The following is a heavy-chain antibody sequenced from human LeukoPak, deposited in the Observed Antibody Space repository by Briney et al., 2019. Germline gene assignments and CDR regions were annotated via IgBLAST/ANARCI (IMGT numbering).Heavy chain of an antibody. Sequence: ASVKVSCKASGYTFSGYYMYWVRQAPGQGLEWMGWINPNSGGTNYAQKFQGRVTMTRDTSISTAYMELSRLRSDDTAVYYCASSDGYYYDSSGYSDYWGQGTLVTVSS. CDR3: ASSDGYYYDSSGYSDY. CDR1: GYTFSGYY. CDR2: INPNSGGT. D-gene: IGHD3-22*01. J-gene: IGHJ4*02. V-gene: IGHV1-2*02.